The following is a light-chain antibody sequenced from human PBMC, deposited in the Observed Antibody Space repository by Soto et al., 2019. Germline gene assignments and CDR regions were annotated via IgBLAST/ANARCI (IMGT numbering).Light chain of an antibody. Sequence: QSVLTQPPSVSGAPGQRVTISCTGSSSKIGAGYDVHWYQQLPGTAPKLLIYGNSNRPSRVPDRFSGSKSGTSASLAITGLQAEDEADYYCQSYDSSLSGYGFGTGTKVTVL. CDR3: QSYDSSLSGYG. V-gene: IGLV1-40*01. CDR2: GNS. CDR1: SSKIGAGYD. J-gene: IGLJ1*01.